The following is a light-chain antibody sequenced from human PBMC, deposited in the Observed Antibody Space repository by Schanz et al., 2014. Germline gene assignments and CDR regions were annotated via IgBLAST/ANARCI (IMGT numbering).Light chain of an antibody. CDR2: DAS. CDR1: QGISNY. V-gene: IGKV1-16*01. Sequence: DIQMTQSPSSLSASVGDRVTITCRASQGISNYLAWYQQKPGKAPKLLIYDASNLQSEVPSRFSGSGSGTEFTLTISRLHPDDFATYYCQQYNSVMYTFGQGTKLEIK. CDR3: QQYNSVMYT. J-gene: IGKJ2*01.